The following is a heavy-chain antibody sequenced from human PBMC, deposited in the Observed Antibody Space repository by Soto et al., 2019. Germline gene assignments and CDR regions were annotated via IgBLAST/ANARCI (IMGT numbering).Heavy chain of an antibody. CDR1: GYKFSAYW. CDR2: IYPGDFDT. V-gene: IGHV5-51*01. J-gene: IGHJ4*02. D-gene: IGHD1-1*01. Sequence: GESLKISCMTSGYKFSAYWIAWVRQRPGKGLEWMGIIYPGDFDTRYSPSFEGQVTISVDGSTNTAHLQWNSLKASDTAMYYCARRPQKAYDPIDYWGQGTLVTAPQ. CDR3: ARRPQKAYDPIDY.